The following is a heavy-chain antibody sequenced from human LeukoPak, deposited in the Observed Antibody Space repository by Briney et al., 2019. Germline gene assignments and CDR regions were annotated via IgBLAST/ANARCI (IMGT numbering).Heavy chain of an antibody. CDR3: ARDSSSSWSGAEYFQH. CDR1: GGSFSGYY. J-gene: IGHJ1*01. D-gene: IGHD6-13*01. V-gene: IGHV4-34*01. Sequence: PSETLSLTCAVYGGSFSGYYWSWIRQPPGKGLEWIGEINHSGSTNYNPSLKSRVTISVDTSKNQFSLKLSSVTAADTAVYYCARDSSSSWSGAEYFQHWGQGTLVTVSS. CDR2: INHSGST.